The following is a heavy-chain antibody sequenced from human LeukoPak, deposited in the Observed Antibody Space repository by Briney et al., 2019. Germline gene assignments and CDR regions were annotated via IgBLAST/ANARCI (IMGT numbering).Heavy chain of an antibody. D-gene: IGHD5-12*01. CDR1: GFAFSSYW. CDR2: IDQDGSDK. Sequence: GGSLRLSCAASGFAFSSYWMAWVRQAPGKGLEWVANIDQDGSDKNYVDSVKGRFTISRDNARNSLYLQMNSLRVEDTAVFYCARDPGYSNSPYYLDYWGQGTLVTVSS. J-gene: IGHJ4*02. CDR3: ARDPGYSNSPYYLDY. V-gene: IGHV3-7*01.